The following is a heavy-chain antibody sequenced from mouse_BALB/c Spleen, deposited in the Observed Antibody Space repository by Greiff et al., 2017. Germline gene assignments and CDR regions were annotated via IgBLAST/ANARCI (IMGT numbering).Heavy chain of an antibody. CDR2: ISSGGSYT. J-gene: IGHJ3*01. V-gene: IGHV5-6*02. CDR1: GFTFSSYG. D-gene: IGHD2-2*01. Sequence: DVMLVESGGDLVKPGGSLKLSCAASGFTFSSYGMSWVRQTPDKRLEWVATISSGGSYTYYPDSVKGRFTISRDNAKNTLYLQMSSLKSEDTAMYYCARGGYDGAGFAYWGQGTLVTVSA. CDR3: ARGGYDGAGFAY.